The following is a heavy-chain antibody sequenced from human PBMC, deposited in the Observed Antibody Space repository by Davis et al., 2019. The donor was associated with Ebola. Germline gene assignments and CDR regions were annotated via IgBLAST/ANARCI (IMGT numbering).Heavy chain of an antibody. CDR3: ARDRIVVVPAATLWYYYGMDV. D-gene: IGHD2-2*01. V-gene: IGHV3-11*01. CDR2: ISSSGSTI. CDR1: GFTFSDYY. J-gene: IGHJ6*04. Sequence: GGSLRLSCAASGFTFSDYYMSWIRQAPGKGLEWVSYISSSGSTIYYADSVKGRFTISRDNAKNSLYLQMNSLRAEDTAVYYCARDRIVVVPAATLWYYYGMDVWGKGTTVTVSS.